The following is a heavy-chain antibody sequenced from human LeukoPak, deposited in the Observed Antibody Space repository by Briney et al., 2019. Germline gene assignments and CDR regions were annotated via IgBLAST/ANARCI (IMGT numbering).Heavy chain of an antibody. D-gene: IGHD3-10*01. J-gene: IGHJ4*02. CDR3: AKPRSAYGPGSYYNHETDY. CDR2: ISYGGSNK. V-gene: IGHV3-30*18. CDR1: GFTFSSYG. Sequence: PGGSLRLSCAASGFTFSSYGMHWVRQAPGKGLEWVAVISYGGSNKYYADSVKGRFTISRDNSKNTLYLQMNSLRAEDTAVYYCAKPRSAYGPGSYYNHETDYWGQGTLVTVSS.